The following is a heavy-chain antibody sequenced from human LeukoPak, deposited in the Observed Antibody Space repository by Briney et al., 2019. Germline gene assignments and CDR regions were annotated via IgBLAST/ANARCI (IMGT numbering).Heavy chain of an antibody. J-gene: IGHJ4*02. V-gene: IGHV3-74*01. CDR3: VRGYSSGYRLDY. D-gene: IGHD3-22*01. CDR1: GFTSSSYW. Sequence: GGSLRLSCAASGFTSSSYWMHWVRQDPVKGLLWVSRINGDGSSTDYADSEKDRFTISRDNAKNTVYLQMNSLKAEDTAVYYCVRGYSSGYRLDYWGQGTLVTVSS. CDR2: INGDGSST.